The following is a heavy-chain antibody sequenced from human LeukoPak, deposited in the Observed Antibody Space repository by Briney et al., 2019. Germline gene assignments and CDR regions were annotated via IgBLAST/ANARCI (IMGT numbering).Heavy chain of an antibody. V-gene: IGHV5-51*01. CDR2: IYPGDSDT. Sequence: GESLKISCKGSGYSFTCYWIGWVRPTPRKGLGLMGIIYPGDSDTRYSPSFQGQVTISADKSISTAYLQWSSLKAADTAMYYCARSRLPNEDNWFDPWGQGTLVTVSS. J-gene: IGHJ5*02. CDR1: GYSFTCYW. D-gene: IGHD1-1*01. CDR3: ARSRLPNEDNWFDP.